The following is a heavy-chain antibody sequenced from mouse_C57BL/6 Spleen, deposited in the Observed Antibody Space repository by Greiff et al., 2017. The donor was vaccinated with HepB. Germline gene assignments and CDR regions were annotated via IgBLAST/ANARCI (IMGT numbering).Heavy chain of an antibody. CDR2: ISYDGSN. CDR1: GYSITSGYY. CDR3: ARGDYLYYYAIDY. J-gene: IGHJ4*01. D-gene: IGHD2-4*01. V-gene: IGHV3-6*01. Sequence: EVKLQESGPGLVKPSQSLSLTCSVTGYSITSGYYWNWIRQFPGNKLEWMGYISYDGSNNYNPSLKNRISITRDTSKNQFFLKLNSVTTEDTATYYCARGDYLYYYAIDYWGQGTSVTVSS.